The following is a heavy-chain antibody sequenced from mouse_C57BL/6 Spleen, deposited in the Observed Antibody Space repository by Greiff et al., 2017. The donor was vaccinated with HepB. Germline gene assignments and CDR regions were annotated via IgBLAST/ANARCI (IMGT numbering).Heavy chain of an antibody. Sequence: VQLKESGAELVRPGASVKLSCTASGFNIKDYYMHWVKQGPEQGLEWIGRIDPEDGDTEYAPKFQGKATMTADTSSNTAYLQLSSLTSEDTAVYYCTTIYYYGSSHFDYWGQGTTLTVSS. CDR3: TTIYYYGSSHFDY. CDR2: IDPEDGDT. J-gene: IGHJ2*01. CDR1: GFNIKDYY. D-gene: IGHD1-1*01. V-gene: IGHV14-1*01.